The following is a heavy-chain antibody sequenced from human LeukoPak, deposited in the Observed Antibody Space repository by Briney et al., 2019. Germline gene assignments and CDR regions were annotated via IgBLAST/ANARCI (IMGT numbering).Heavy chain of an antibody. CDR1: GYTFIDYY. J-gene: IGHJ3*02. CDR2: INPSSGGT. CDR3: ASEYKYDSSGANASDI. V-gene: IGHV1-2*02. Sequence: ASVKVSCKASGYTFIDYYMHWVRQAPGQGLEWMGWINPSSGGTNIAQKFQGRVTMTRDTSISTAYMELSRLRSADTAVYYCASEYKYDSSGANASDIWGQGTMVTVSS. D-gene: IGHD3-22*01.